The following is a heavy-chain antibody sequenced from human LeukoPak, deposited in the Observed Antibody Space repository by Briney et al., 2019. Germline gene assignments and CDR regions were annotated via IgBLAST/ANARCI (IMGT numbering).Heavy chain of an antibody. J-gene: IGHJ5*02. D-gene: IGHD3-22*01. V-gene: IGHV3-33*08. CDR2: IWYDGSKT. CDR3: ARGSPYYYDTSGYYNWFDP. CDR1: GFTFSSYG. Sequence: PGGSLRLSCAASGFTFSSYGMHWVRQAPGKGLEWVAVIWYDGSKTYYADSVKGRFTISRDNSKNTLYLQMNSLRAEDTAVYYCARGSPYYYDTSGYYNWFDPWGQGTLVTVSS.